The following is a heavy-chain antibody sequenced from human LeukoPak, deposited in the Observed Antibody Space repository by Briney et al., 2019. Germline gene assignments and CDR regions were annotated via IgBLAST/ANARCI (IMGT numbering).Heavy chain of an antibody. D-gene: IGHD3-22*01. V-gene: IGHV4-61*02. J-gene: IGHJ4*02. Sequence: SETLSLTCTVSGGSISSGSYYWRWIRQPAGKELEWIGRIYTSGSTNYNPSLKSRVTISVDTSKNQFSLKLSSVTAADTAVYYCARETLETKVDITMIVVVIATFDYWGQGTLVTVSS. CDR1: GGSISSGSYY. CDR3: ARETLETKVDITMIVVVIATFDY. CDR2: IYTSGST.